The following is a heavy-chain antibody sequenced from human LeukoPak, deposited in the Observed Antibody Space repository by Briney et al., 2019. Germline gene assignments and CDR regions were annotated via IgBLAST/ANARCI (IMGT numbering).Heavy chain of an antibody. Sequence: GGSLRLSCAASGFTSSGYWMSWVRQAPGKGLEWVANIKQDGSEKNYEDSVKGRFTIFRDNAKNSLDLQMNSLRVEDTAVYYCARGRSIIGPWGQGTLVTVFS. CDR2: IKQDGSEK. V-gene: IGHV3-7*01. J-gene: IGHJ5*02. CDR3: ARGRSIIGP. D-gene: IGHD6-6*01. CDR1: GFTSSGYW.